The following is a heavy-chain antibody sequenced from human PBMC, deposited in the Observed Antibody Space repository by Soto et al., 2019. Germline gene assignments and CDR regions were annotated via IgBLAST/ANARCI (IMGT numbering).Heavy chain of an antibody. CDR2: IRSSGSTI. V-gene: IGHV3-11*01. CDR1: GFTFSDYY. CDR3: ARVGPPLDV. D-gene: IGHD1-26*01. J-gene: IGHJ6*02. Sequence: QVQLVESGGGLGKPGGSLRLSCAASGFTFSDYYMIWIRQAPGKGLEWGSYIRSSGSTIHYADSVKCRFTISRDNAKNSLYLQMNSLRAADTAVYYCARVGPPLDVWGQGTTVTVSS.